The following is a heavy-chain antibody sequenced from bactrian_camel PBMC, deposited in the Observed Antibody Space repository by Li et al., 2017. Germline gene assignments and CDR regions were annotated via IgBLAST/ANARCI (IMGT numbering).Heavy chain of an antibody. CDR3: AADPRKACLLEGSWFRAREYNH. CDR1: DYTYSTAC. J-gene: IGHJ4*01. D-gene: IGHD2*01. CDR2: IWTADGRT. Sequence: QLVESGGGSVQAGGSLRLSCAASDYTYSTACMAWFRQGPGKDREAVASIWTADGRTYYADSVKGRFSISRDPAKNTLFLQMDILNSEDTAKYYCAADPRKACLLEGSWFRAREYNHWGQGTQVTVS. V-gene: IGHV3-3*01.